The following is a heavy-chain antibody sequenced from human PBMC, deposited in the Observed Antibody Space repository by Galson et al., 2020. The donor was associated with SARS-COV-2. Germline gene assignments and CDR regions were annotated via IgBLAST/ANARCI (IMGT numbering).Heavy chain of an antibody. CDR3: ARYTGSHVDY. CDR1: GDSITSSY. J-gene: IGHJ4*02. D-gene: IGHD1-26*01. Sequence: SETLSLTCTVSGDSITSSYWSWIRQPPGKGLEWIGYIYYTGSTKSNPSLTSRVAISEDASKNQFSLQLTSVTAADTAVYFCARYTGSHVDYWGPGTLVTVSS. CDR2: IYYTGST. V-gene: IGHV4-59*01.